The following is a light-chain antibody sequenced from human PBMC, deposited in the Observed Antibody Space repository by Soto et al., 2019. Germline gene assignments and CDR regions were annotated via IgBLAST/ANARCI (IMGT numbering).Light chain of an antibody. CDR1: QSVRSKY. Sequence: EIVLTQSPGTLSLSPGERATLSCRASQSVRSKYLAWYQQKPGQAPRLLIYVASSRATGIPDRFSGSGSGTDFTLTISRLEPKDFAVYYCQRYGTSPFTFGPGTKVDI. CDR2: VAS. CDR3: QRYGTSPFT. J-gene: IGKJ3*01. V-gene: IGKV3-20*01.